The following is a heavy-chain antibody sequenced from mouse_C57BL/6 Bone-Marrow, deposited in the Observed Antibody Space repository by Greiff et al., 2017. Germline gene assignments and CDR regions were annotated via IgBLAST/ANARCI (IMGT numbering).Heavy chain of an antibody. CDR3: ARGMDY. Sequence: QVQLQQPGAELVMPGASVKLSCKASGYTFTSYWMHWVKQRPGQGLEWIGEIDPSDSYTNYNQKFKGKSTLTVDKSSSTAYMQLSSLTSEDSAVYYCARGMDYWGQGNSVTVSA. CDR1: GYTFTSYW. J-gene: IGHJ4*01. V-gene: IGHV1-69*01. CDR2: IDPSDSYT.